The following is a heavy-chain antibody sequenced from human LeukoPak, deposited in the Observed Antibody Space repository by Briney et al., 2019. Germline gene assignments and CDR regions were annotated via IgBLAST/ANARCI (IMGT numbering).Heavy chain of an antibody. D-gene: IGHD3-10*01. CDR3: AKLLGKFRFGESIHRLPNAFDY. CDR1: GFTFTNYDNYG. V-gene: IGHV3-23*01. CDR2: ISDSYGST. J-gene: IGHJ4*02. Sequence: PGGSLRLSCSASGFTFTNYDNYGMQWVRQAPGKGLEWVSAISDSYGSTYYIDSVKGRFTISRDNSKNTLYLQMNSLRGEDTAVYYCAKLLGKFRFGESIHRLPNAFDYWGQGTLVTVSS.